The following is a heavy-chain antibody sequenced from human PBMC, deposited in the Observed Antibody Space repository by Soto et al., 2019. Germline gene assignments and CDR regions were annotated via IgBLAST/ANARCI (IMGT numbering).Heavy chain of an antibody. Sequence: EVQLVESGGGLVQPGGSLRLSCAASGFTFSNYWMHWVRQVSGKGLLWVSHIDGDGSGTTYADSVKGRFTISRDNSKNTLYLQMNNLRGEDTAVYYCVRDDPGLGIESWGQGILVTVAS. CDR2: IDGDGSGT. D-gene: IGHD3-16*01. J-gene: IGHJ4*02. CDR1: GFTFSNYW. V-gene: IGHV3-74*01. CDR3: VRDDPGLGIES.